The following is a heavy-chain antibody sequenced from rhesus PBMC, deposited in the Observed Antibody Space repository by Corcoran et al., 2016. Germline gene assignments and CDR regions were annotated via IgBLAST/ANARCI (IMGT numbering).Heavy chain of an antibody. CDR1: GASVNSTS. Sequence: QVQLQESGPGLVKPSETLSLTCAVSGASVNSTSWSWTRQPPGPGLEWIGRVFGDGGSTSYNPSLTSRVTISRDTSKNQFSLKLDSVTAADSAVYYCGRGRVVNDGGLDSWGQGVLVTVSS. CDR3: GRGRVVNDGGLDS. J-gene: IGHJ4*01. V-gene: IGHV4-147*01. D-gene: IGHD3-28*01. CDR2: VFGDGGST.